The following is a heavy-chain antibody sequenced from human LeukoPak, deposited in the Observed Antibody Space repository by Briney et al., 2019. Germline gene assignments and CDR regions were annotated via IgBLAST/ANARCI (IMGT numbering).Heavy chain of an antibody. Sequence: GGSLRLSCAASGFTFSGYWMHWVRQVPGKGLVWVSRLNTDGSSTSYADSVKGRFTISRDNAKNTLYLQMNSLRAEDTAVYYCARDDAFRGVAMAVWGQGTTVTVSS. CDR1: GFTFSGYW. J-gene: IGHJ6*01. CDR3: ARDDAFRGVAMAV. CDR2: LNTDGSST. D-gene: IGHD3-16*01. V-gene: IGHV3-74*01.